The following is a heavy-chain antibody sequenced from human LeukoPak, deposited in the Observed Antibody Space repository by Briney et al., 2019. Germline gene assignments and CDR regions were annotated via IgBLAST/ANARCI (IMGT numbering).Heavy chain of an antibody. V-gene: IGHV4-59*08. CDR3: ARQEGSSWYSHHMDV. CDR1: GASMSNYY. CDR2: FYYSGST. Sequence: PSETLSLICTVSGASMSNYYWSWIRQPPGKGLEWIGHFYYSGSTNYNPSLRSRVTISVDSSKNQFSLKLSSVAAADTAVYYCARQEGSSWYSHHMDVWGRGTTVTVSS. J-gene: IGHJ6*03. D-gene: IGHD6-13*01.